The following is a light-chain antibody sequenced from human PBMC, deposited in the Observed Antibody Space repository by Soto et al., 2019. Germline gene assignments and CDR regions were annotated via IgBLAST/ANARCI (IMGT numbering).Light chain of an antibody. CDR1: QSVSSN. V-gene: IGKV3D-15*01. J-gene: IGKJ1*01. CDR3: QQYDNSPT. Sequence: EIVMTQSPATLSVSPGERATLPCRASQSVSSNLAWYQQKPGQAPRLLIYGASTRATGIPARFSGSGSGTEFTLTISSLQSEDFAVYYCQQYDNSPTFGQGTKVDIK. CDR2: GAS.